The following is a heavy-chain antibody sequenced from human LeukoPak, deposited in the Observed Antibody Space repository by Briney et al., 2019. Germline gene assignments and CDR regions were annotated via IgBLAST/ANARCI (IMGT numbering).Heavy chain of an antibody. D-gene: IGHD3-22*01. Sequence: GGSLRLSYAASGFTLSSYAMSWVRQAPGKGLEWVSTISGSTGSTYYADSVKGRFTISRDNSKNTLYLQMNSLRAEDTAVYYCEVVIPDFDYWGQGTLVTVSS. J-gene: IGHJ4*02. CDR1: GFTLSSYA. V-gene: IGHV3-23*01. CDR3: EVVIPDFDY. CDR2: ISGSTGST.